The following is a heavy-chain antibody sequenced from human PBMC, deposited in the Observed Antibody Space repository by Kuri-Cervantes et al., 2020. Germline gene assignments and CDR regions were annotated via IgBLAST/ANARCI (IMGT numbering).Heavy chain of an antibody. V-gene: IGHV1-18*01. CDR1: GYTFTSYG. CDR3: ARGGTYDYIWGSYRNDGFDI. D-gene: IGHD3-16*02. Sequence: ASVKVSCKASGYTFTSYGISWVRQAPGQGLEWMGWISAYNGNTNYAQKLRGRVTMTTDTSTSTAYMELRSLRSDDTAVYYCARGGTYDYIWGSYRNDGFDIWGQGTMVTVSS. J-gene: IGHJ3*02. CDR2: ISAYNGNT.